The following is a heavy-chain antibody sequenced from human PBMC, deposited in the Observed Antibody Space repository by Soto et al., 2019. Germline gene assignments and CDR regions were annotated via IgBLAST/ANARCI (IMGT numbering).Heavy chain of an antibody. CDR3: AKGVEGYCSPGSCLAYWYDP. J-gene: IGHJ5*02. Sequence: VHLLESGGDLVQPGGSLSLSCAASGFTFSNYAISWVRQAPGEGLEWVSAITGSGDRTFYADSVRGRFIISRDNSNNRLYLQMSSLRADDTAVYYCAKGVEGYCSPGSCLAYWYDPGGQGTLVTVSS. V-gene: IGHV3-23*01. CDR1: GFTFSNYA. CDR2: ITGSGDRT. D-gene: IGHD2-15*01.